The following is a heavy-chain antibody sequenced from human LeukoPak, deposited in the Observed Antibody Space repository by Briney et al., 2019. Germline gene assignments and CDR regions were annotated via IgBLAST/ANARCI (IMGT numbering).Heavy chain of an antibody. CDR3: AREPPPNVLRYFDWLPTAGNWFDP. CDR2: IFYTGST. CDR1: SGSISTSNYY. J-gene: IGHJ5*02. Sequence: SETLSLTCTVSSGSISTSNYYWGWVRQPPGKALEWIGNIFYTGSTYYSPSLKSRVTISLDTSRNQFSLRLNSVTAADTAVYYCAREPPPNVLRYFDWLPTAGNWFDPWGQGTLVTVSS. V-gene: IGHV4-39*07. D-gene: IGHD3-9*01.